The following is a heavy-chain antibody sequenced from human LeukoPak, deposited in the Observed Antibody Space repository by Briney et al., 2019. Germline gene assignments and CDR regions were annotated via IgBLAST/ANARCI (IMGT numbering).Heavy chain of an antibody. CDR2: ISGSGGST. CDR1: GFTFSSYA. Sequence: PGGSLRLSCAASGFTFSSYAMSWVRQAPGKGLEWVSAISGSGGSTYYADSVKGRFTISRDNSKNTLYLQMNSLRAEDTAVYYCARGLRYCSGGSCVYWGQGTLVTVSS. D-gene: IGHD2-15*01. V-gene: IGHV3-23*01. J-gene: IGHJ4*02. CDR3: ARGLRYCSGGSCVY.